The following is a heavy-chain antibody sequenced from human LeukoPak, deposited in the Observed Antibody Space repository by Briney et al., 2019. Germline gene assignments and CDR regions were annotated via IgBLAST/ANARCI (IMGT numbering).Heavy chain of an antibody. CDR2: IDHSGST. V-gene: IGHV4-34*01. CDR1: GGSFSGYY. D-gene: IGHD6-19*01. Sequence: PSETLLLTCAVYGGSFSGYYWTWIRQPPGKGLEWIGEIDHSGSTNYNPSLKSRVTISVDTSKKQFSLKLSSVTAADTAVYYCARGQWLDNYWGQGTLVTVSS. J-gene: IGHJ4*02. CDR3: ARGQWLDNY.